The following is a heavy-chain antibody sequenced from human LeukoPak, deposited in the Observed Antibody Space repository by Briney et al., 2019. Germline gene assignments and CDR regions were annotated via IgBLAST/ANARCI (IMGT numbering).Heavy chain of an antibody. J-gene: IGHJ6*02. D-gene: IGHD6-19*01. CDR3: AKDLTAVAGIYYYGMDV. Sequence: PGGSLRLSCAASGFTFSSYGMHWVRQAPGKGLEWEAVISYDGSNKYYADSVKGRFTISRDNSKNTLYLQMNSLRAEDTAVYYCAKDLTAVAGIYYYGMDVWGQGTTVTVSS. V-gene: IGHV3-30*18. CDR2: ISYDGSNK. CDR1: GFTFSSYG.